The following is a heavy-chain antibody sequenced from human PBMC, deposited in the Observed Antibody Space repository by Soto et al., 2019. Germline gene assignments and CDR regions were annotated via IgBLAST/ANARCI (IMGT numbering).Heavy chain of an antibody. CDR1: GGSFSGYY. Sequence: SETLSLTCAVYGGSFSGYYWSWIRQPPGKGLEWIGEINHSGSTNYNPSLKSRVTISVDTSKNQFSLKLSSVTAADTAVYYCARGTTTADYWGQGTLVTVSS. V-gene: IGHV4-34*01. CDR2: INHSGST. D-gene: IGHD4-4*01. CDR3: ARGTTTADY. J-gene: IGHJ4*02.